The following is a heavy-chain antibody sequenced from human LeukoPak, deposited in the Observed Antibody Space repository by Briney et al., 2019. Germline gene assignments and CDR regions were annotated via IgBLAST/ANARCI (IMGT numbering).Heavy chain of an antibody. J-gene: IGHJ4*02. CDR3: AGVLLWFGELKFDY. Sequence: GGSLRLSCAASGFTFSSYSMNWVRQAPGKGLEWVSYISSSSSTIYCADSVKGRFTISRDNAKNSLYLQMNSLRAEDTAVYYCAGVLLWFGELKFDYWGQGTLVTVSS. V-gene: IGHV3-48*04. CDR2: ISSSSSTI. CDR1: GFTFSSYS. D-gene: IGHD3-10*01.